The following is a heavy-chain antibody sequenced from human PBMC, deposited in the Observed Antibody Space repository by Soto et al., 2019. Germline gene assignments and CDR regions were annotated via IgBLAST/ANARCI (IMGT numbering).Heavy chain of an antibody. V-gene: IGHV1-46*01. CDR3: ARVITIFGVASYGMDV. CDR2: INPSGGST. D-gene: IGHD3-3*01. J-gene: IGHJ6*02. CDR1: GYTFTSYY. Sequence: ASVKLSCKASGYTFTSYYMHWVRQAPAQGLEWMGIINPSGGSTNYAQKFQGRVTMTRDTSTSTAYMELSSLRSEDTALYYCARVITIFGVASYGMDVWGQGTTVTVSS.